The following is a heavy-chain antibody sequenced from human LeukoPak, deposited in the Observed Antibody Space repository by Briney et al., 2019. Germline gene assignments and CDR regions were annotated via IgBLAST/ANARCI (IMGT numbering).Heavy chain of an antibody. J-gene: IGHJ4*02. CDR2: IHYSGSS. Sequence: KAGGSLRLSCSVSGASISDYYWTWIRQPPGEGLDWIGFIHYSGSSYYNPSLRSRVTISLDTSKNQFSLQLSSVTTADTAVYYCVTTSGKSAVDHWGQGTLVTVSS. V-gene: IGHV4-59*01. CDR1: GASISDYY. CDR3: VTTSGKSAVDH. D-gene: IGHD6-6*01.